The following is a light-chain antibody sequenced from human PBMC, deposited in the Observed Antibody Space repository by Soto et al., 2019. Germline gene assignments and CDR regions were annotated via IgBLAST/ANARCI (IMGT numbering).Light chain of an antibody. CDR1: QSVLYSSNNKNY. J-gene: IGKJ2*01. CDR2: WAS. V-gene: IGKV4-1*01. CDR3: QQYYSTPYT. Sequence: DIVMTQSPDSLAVSLGERATINCKSSQSVLYSSNNKNYLAWYQQKPGQPPTLLIYWASTRESGVPDRFSSSGSGTDFTLTISSLQAEDGAVYYCQQYYSTPYTFGQGTKLEIK.